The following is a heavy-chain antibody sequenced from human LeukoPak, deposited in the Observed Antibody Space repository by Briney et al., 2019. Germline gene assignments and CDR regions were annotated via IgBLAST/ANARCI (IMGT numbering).Heavy chain of an antibody. D-gene: IGHD6-19*01. CDR2: ITTTVGDT. J-gene: IGHJ6*02. CDR1: GFTFTDYA. CDR3: AKDRSSGWYYYGMDV. V-gene: IGHV3-23*01. Sequence: PGGSLRLSCVASGFTFTDYAMTWVRQPPGRRLEWVSTITTTVGDTHYADSVKGRFTISRDNSKNTLYLQMNSLRAEDTAVYYCAKDRSSGWYYYGMDVWGQGTTVTVSS.